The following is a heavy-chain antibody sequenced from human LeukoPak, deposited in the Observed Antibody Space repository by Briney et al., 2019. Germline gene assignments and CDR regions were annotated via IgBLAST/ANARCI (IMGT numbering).Heavy chain of an antibody. D-gene: IGHD6-19*01. J-gene: IGHJ3*02. V-gene: IGHV4-34*01. CDR2: INHSRST. CDR3: ARPNSSGWPRGSFDI. CDR1: GGSFSGYY. Sequence: PSETLSLTCAVYGGSFSGYYWSWIRQPPGKGLERIGEINHSRSTNYNPSLKSRVTISVDTSKNQFSLKLSSVTAADTAVYYCARPNSSGWPRGSFDIWGQGTMVTVSS.